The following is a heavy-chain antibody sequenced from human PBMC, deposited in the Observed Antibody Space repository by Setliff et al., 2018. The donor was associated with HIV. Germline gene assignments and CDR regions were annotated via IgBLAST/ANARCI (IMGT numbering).Heavy chain of an antibody. CDR2: IYNSGST. CDR1: SDSLSSHY. Sequence: PSETLSLTCTVSSDSLSSHYWSWIRQPPGKGLEWVGYIYNSGSTYYNPSLKSRVTISVDTSENQFSLKLTSVTAADAAVYYCTGDYNSGSNRFDYWGQGTPVTVSS. J-gene: IGHJ4*02. D-gene: IGHD3-10*01. CDR3: TGDYNSGSNRFDY. V-gene: IGHV4-4*09.